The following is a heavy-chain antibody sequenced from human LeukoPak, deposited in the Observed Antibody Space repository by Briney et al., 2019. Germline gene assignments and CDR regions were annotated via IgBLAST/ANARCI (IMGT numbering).Heavy chain of an antibody. Sequence: GGSLRLSCTVSGFTVSSNSMSWVRQAPGKGLEWVSFIYSGSTHYSDSVKGRFTISRDNSKNTLYLQMNSLRAEDTALYYCARPYSSSYYYYMDVWGKGTTVTVSS. CDR1: GFTVSSNS. D-gene: IGHD6-13*01. J-gene: IGHJ6*03. V-gene: IGHV3-53*01. CDR3: ARPYSSSYYYYMDV. CDR2: IYSGST.